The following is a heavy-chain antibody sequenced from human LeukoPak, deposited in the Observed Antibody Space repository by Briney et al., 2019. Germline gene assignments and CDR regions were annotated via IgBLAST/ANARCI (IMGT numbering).Heavy chain of an antibody. J-gene: IGHJ4*02. D-gene: IGHD5-18*01. CDR1: GFTFSNYA. V-gene: IGHV3-23*01. Sequence: GGSLRLSCAASGFTFSNYAMRWVRQAPGKGLEWVSGSGSGDSTYYADSVKGRFTISRDNSKNTLYLQMNSLRAEDTAVYYCARSPDTAMVLAYYWGQGTLVTVSS. CDR3: ARSPDTAMVLAYY. CDR2: SGSGDST.